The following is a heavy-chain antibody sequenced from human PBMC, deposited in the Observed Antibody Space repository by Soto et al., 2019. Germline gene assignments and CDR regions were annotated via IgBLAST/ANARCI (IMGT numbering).Heavy chain of an antibody. J-gene: IGHJ5*02. D-gene: IGHD3-22*01. V-gene: IGHV1-69*08. CDR3: AGDPDSHYNDSHAYSYP. CDR1: GGTFSTYT. CDR2: IIPIIGII. Sequence: QVQLVQSGAEVKKPGSSVKVSCKASGGTFSTYTITWVRQAPGQGLEWMGRIIPIIGIINYAQKFQGRVTITADKFTGTAYMELTRLRSDDTAVYYCAGDPDSHYNDSHAYSYPWGLGTLVTVSS.